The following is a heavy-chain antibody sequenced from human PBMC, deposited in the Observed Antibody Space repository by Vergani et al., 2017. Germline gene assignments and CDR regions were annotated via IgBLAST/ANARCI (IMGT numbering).Heavy chain of an antibody. D-gene: IGHD3-10*01. V-gene: IGHV1-69*18. Sequence: QVQLVQSGAEVKKPGSSVKVSCKASGGTFSSYAISWVRQAPGQGLEWMGRIIPIFGTANYAQKFQGRVTITADESTSTAYMELSSLRSEDTAVYYCARGNYYGSGSYYPLYYYYYYGMDVWGQGTTVTVSS. CDR2: IIPIFGTA. CDR3: ARGNYYGSGSYYPLYYYYYYGMDV. CDR1: GGTFSSYA. J-gene: IGHJ6*02.